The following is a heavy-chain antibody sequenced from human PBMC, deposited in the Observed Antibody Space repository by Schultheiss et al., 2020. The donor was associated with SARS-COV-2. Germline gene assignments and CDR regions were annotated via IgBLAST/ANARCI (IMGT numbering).Heavy chain of an antibody. CDR3: AKPRGFLEWYAGY. CDR1: GFTFDDYA. D-gene: IGHD3-3*01. CDR2: ISWNSGSI. Sequence: GGSLRLSCAASGFTFDDYAMHWVRQAPGKGLEWVSGISWNSGSIGYADSVKGRFTISRDNSKNTLYLQMNSLRAEDTAVYYCAKPRGFLEWYAGYWGQGTLVTVSS. J-gene: IGHJ4*02. V-gene: IGHV3-9*01.